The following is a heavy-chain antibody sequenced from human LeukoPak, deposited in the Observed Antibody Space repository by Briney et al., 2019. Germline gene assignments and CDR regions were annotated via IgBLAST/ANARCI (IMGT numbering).Heavy chain of an antibody. J-gene: IGHJ4*02. CDR2: ISYDGSNK. CDR3: VGVGRFGELSPMDY. V-gene: IGHV3-30-3*01. D-gene: IGHD3-16*02. CDR1: GFTFSSYA. Sequence: GGSLRLSCAASGFTFSSYAMHWVRQAPGKGLEWVAVISYDGSNKYYADSVKGRFTISRDNSKNTLYLQMKSLRAEGTAVYYCVGVGRFGELSPMDYWGQGTLVTVSS.